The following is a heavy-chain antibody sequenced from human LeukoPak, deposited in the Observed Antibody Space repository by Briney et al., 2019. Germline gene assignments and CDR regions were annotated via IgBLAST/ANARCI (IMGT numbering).Heavy chain of an antibody. CDR3: TTDRYCSSTSCPTDYYYYGMDV. D-gene: IGHD2-2*01. V-gene: IGHV3-15*01. Sequence: GGSLRLSCAASGFTFSNAWMSWVRQAPGKGLEWVGRIKSKTDGGTTDYAAPVKGRFTISRDDSKNTLYLQMNSLKTEDTAVYYCTTDRYCSSTSCPTDYYYYGMDVWGQGTTVTVSS. J-gene: IGHJ6*02. CDR1: GFTFSNAW. CDR2: IKSKTDGGTT.